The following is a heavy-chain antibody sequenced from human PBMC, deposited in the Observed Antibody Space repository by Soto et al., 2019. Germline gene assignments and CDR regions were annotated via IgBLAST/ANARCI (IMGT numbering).Heavy chain of an antibody. CDR3: ARAHYGDYGYGMDV. D-gene: IGHD4-17*01. CDR2: IYHSGST. Sequence: QLQLQESGSGLVKPSQTLSLTCAVSGGSISSGGYSWSWIRQPPGEGREWIGYIYHSGSTYYNPSLKSRVTRSVDRSKNQFSLKLSSVTAADTAVYYCARAHYGDYGYGMDVWGQGTTVTVSS. V-gene: IGHV4-30-2*01. J-gene: IGHJ6*02. CDR1: GGSISSGGYS.